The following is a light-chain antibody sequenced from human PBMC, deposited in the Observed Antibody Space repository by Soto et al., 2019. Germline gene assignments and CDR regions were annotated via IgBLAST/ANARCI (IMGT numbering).Light chain of an antibody. CDR2: GAS. CDR1: QSVSSN. V-gene: IGKV3-15*01. J-gene: IGKJ1*01. CDR3: QQYNNWPPWT. Sequence: EIVMTQSPVTLSVSPGERATLSCRASQSVSSNLAWYQQKPGQAPRLLIYGASTRATGIPARFSVSGSGTEFTLTISSLQSEDFAVYYCQQYNNWPPWTFGQGTKVEIK.